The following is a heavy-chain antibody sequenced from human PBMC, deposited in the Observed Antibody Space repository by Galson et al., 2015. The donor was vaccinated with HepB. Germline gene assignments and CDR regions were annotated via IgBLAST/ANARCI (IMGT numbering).Heavy chain of an antibody. V-gene: IGHV3-23*01. J-gene: IGHJ4*02. Sequence: SLRLSCAASGFTFSSYAMSWVRQAPGKGLEWVSSISAGGGATAYADSVKGRFTISRDNSKNTLYLQMNNLRAEDTAVYYCATRDLTGPAKYFDNWGQGTLVTVSS. CDR3: ATRDLTGPAKYFDN. CDR1: GFTFSSYA. CDR2: ISAGGGAT. D-gene: IGHD3-9*01.